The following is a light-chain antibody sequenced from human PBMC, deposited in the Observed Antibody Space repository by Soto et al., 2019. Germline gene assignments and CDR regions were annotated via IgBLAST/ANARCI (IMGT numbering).Light chain of an antibody. CDR3: QQNFSPLLT. V-gene: IGKV1-39*01. Sequence: EIQMTQSPPSLSASVGDTVTITCRSSQPITTYLNWFQQKPGKAPKLLIGAASTLQSGVSSRFSGSGSGTDFTLTIINLHPEESATYFCQQNFSPLLTFGGGTKLQI. CDR1: QPITTY. CDR2: AAS. J-gene: IGKJ4*01.